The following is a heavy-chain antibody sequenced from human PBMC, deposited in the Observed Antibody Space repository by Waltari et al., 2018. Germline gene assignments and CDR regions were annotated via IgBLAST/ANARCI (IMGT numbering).Heavy chain of an antibody. V-gene: IGHV4-39*01. CDR2: ISYTGAT. Sequence: QLQLQESGPGLAKPSETLSLTCAVSGGSITSNRHYWDWIRQPPGQGLEWIGTISYTGATYSSPSLKSRVTISRDTSKNQLSLTLGSVTAADTALYYCATYIGASVGTAAFDVWGQGTMVTVSS. D-gene: IGHD5-12*01. J-gene: IGHJ3*01. CDR3: ATYIGASVGTAAFDV. CDR1: GGSITSNRHY.